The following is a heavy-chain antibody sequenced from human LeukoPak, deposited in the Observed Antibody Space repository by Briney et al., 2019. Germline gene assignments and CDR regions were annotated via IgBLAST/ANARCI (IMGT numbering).Heavy chain of an antibody. CDR2: IRYDGHSQ. CDR1: GFTFNTYG. J-gene: IGHJ6*03. V-gene: IGHV3-30*02. D-gene: IGHD2-2*01. CDR3: ARDEVVVVPAAIRANPDLYYYMGV. Sequence: GGSLRLSCAVSGFTFNTYGMHWVRQAPGKGLEWVAFIRYDGHSQYFADSVKGRFIISRDNFKNSLYLQMNSLRAEDTAVYYCARDEVVVVPAAIRANPDLYYYMGVWGKGTTVTISS.